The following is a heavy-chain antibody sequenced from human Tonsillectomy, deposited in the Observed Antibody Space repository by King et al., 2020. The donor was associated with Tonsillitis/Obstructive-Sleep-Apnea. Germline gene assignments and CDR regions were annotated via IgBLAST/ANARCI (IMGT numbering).Heavy chain of an antibody. V-gene: IGHV4-4*07. CDR3: ARDLSSSTYTWFAP. CDR2: IDTIGNT. J-gene: IGHJ5*02. Sequence: VQLQESGPGLVKPSETLSLTCTVSGGSISSYYWSWIRQPAGKGLEWIGLIDTIGNTNYNPSLKTRVTMSVDTSKNQFSLKLSSVTAAVTAVYYCARDLSSSTYTWFAPWGQGTLVTVSS. CDR1: GGSISSYY. D-gene: IGHD6-13*01.